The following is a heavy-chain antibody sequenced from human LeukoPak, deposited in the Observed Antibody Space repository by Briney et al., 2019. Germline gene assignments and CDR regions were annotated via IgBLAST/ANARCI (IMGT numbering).Heavy chain of an antibody. CDR2: ISYDGSNK. Sequence: AGGSLRLSCAASGFTFSSYAMHWVRQAPGKGLEWVAVISYDGSNKYYADSVKGRFTISRDNSKNTLYLQMNSLRAEDTAVYYCASLNRAAPDYWGQGTLVTVSS. CDR3: ASLNRAAPDY. V-gene: IGHV3-30-3*01. CDR1: GFTFSSYA. J-gene: IGHJ4*02. D-gene: IGHD1-14*01.